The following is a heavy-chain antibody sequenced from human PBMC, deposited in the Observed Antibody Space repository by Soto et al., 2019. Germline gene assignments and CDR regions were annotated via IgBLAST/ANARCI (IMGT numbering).Heavy chain of an antibody. CDR2: INPIDNNT. Sequence: ASVKVSGKASGYAFTSYYIHWLRQAPGQGLEWRGIINPIDNNTDYAQKFQGRLTMTRDTSTSTVHMELSSLRSDDTAVYYCARSFLTTMPPEAYCDXQGQGTRVT. J-gene: IGHJ4*02. CDR1: GYAFTSYY. V-gene: IGHV1-46*01. CDR3: ARSFLTTMPPEAYCDX. D-gene: IGHD4-17*01.